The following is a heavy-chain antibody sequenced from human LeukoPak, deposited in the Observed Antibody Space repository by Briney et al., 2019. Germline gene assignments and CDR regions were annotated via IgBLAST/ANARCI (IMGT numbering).Heavy chain of an antibody. D-gene: IGHD6-25*01. V-gene: IGHV3-13*01. Sequence: GGSLRLSCAASGFTCRSYDMYWARQVTGEGPEWVSVINSAGDAYYPDYVKGRFTVSRDDAKNPLYLQMNSLRAGDTAVYYCARRGMQRDYYHGMDVWGHGTTVTVSS. J-gene: IGHJ6*02. CDR1: GFTCRSYD. CDR3: ARRGMQRDYYHGMDV. CDR2: INSAGDA.